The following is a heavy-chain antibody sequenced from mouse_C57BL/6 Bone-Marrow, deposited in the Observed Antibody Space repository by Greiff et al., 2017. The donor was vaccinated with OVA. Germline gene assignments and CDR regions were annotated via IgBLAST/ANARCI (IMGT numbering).Heavy chain of an antibody. Sequence: VQLQQSGPVLVKPGASVKMSCKASGYTFTDYYMNWVKQSHGKSLEWIGVINPYNGGTSYNQKFKGKATLTVDKSSSTAYMELNSLTSEDSAVYYCARDPYYFDYWGQGTTLTVSS. CDR1: GYTFTDYY. V-gene: IGHV1-19*01. CDR3: ARDPYYFDY. J-gene: IGHJ2*01. CDR2: INPYNGGT.